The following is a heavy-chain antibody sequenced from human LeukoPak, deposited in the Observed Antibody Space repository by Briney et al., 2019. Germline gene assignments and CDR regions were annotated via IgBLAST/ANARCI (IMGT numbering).Heavy chain of an antibody. V-gene: IGHV4-59*01. CDR3: AREHNWYFDL. J-gene: IGHJ2*01. CDR1: GGSISSYY. Sequence: PETLSLTCTVSGGSISSYYWSWIRQPPGKGLEWIGYIYYSGSTNYNPSLKSRVTISVDTSKNQFSLKLSSVTAADTAVYYCAREHNWYFDLWGRGTQVTVSS. CDR2: IYYSGST.